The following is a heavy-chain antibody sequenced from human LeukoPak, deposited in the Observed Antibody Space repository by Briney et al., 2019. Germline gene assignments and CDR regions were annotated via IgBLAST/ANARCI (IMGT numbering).Heavy chain of an antibody. D-gene: IGHD3-9*01. CDR3: ERTTTPDVLRYFDWLEAPDAFDI. CDR2: INPNSGGT. CDR1: GYTFTAYY. J-gene: IGHJ3*02. V-gene: IGHV1-2*02. Sequence: ASVKVSCKASGYTFTAYYMHWVRQAPGQGLEWMGWINPNSGGTNYAQKFQGRVTMTRDTSISTAYMEQSRLRSDDTAVHYSERTTTPDVLRYFDWLEAPDAFDIWGQGTMVTVSS.